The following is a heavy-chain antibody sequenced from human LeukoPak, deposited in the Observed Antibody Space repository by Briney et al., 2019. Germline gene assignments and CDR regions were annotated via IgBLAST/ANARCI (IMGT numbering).Heavy chain of an antibody. V-gene: IGHV3-23*01. CDR3: AKRPSYCGGDCYGTGAFDI. J-gene: IGHJ3*02. Sequence: GGSLRLSCAASGFTFSSYAMSWVRQAPGKGLEWVSAIIGSGGSTYYADSVKGRFTISRDNSKNTLYLQMNSLRAEDTAVYYCAKRPSYCGGDCYGTGAFDIWGQGTMVTVSS. CDR1: GFTFSSYA. D-gene: IGHD2-21*02. CDR2: IIGSGGST.